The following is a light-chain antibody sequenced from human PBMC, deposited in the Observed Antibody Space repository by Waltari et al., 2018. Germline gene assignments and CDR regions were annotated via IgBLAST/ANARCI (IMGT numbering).Light chain of an antibody. J-gene: IGLJ3*02. CDR3: SACDSNLIAWM. CDR1: SNNIGNQG. CDR2: RNN. Sequence: QAGLTQPPSVSQGLRQTATLTCTGNSNNIGNQGATWLQPHQGHPPKLLSYRNNNRPSGISERFSASRSGNTASLTITGLQPEDEADYYCSACDSNLIAWMFGGGTKLTVL. V-gene: IGLV10-54*04.